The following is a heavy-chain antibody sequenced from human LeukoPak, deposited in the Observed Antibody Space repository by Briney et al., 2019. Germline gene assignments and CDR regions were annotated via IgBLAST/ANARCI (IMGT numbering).Heavy chain of an antibody. V-gene: IGHV4-34*01. CDR2: INHSGST. CDR1: GGSFSAYY. D-gene: IGHD4-23*01. CDR3: ARGQDYGGNSDYWYFDL. J-gene: IGHJ2*01. Sequence: PSETLSFTCAGYGGSFSAYYWTWIPQPPGKGLEGSGEINHSGSTNSNPSLNSRVSISADTSKNQFSLKVNSVTAADTAVYYCARGQDYGGNSDYWYFDLWGRGTLVTVSS.